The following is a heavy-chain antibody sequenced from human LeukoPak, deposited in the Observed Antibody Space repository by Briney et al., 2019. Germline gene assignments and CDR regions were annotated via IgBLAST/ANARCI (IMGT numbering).Heavy chain of an antibody. CDR2: INHSGST. Sequence: SETLSLTCAVYGGSFSGYYWSWIRQPPGKGLEWIGEINHSGSTNYNPSLKSRVTISVDTSKNQFSLKLSSVAAADTAVYYCATASSWLGYWGQGTLVTVSS. CDR1: GGSFSGYY. CDR3: ATASSWLGY. D-gene: IGHD6-13*01. V-gene: IGHV4-34*01. J-gene: IGHJ4*02.